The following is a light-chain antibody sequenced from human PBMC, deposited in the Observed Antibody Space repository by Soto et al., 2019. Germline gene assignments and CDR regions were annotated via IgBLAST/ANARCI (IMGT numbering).Light chain of an antibody. CDR3: QHGYVAPYN. V-gene: IGKV1-39*01. Sequence: DIQMTQSPSSVSASVGDTVTITCRASQDINAYLNWYQQKPGEVPKLLIYSASSLHSGVPSRFTGSGSETDFNLTIRSLQPEACATYYCQHGYVAPYNFGQGTKV. J-gene: IGKJ2*01. CDR1: QDINAY. CDR2: SAS.